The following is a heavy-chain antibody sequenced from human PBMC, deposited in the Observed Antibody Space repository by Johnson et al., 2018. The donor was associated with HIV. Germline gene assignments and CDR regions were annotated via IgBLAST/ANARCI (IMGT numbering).Heavy chain of an antibody. CDR2: IRYDGSNT. D-gene: IGHD1-26*01. Sequence: VQLVESGGGVVQPGGSLRLSCAASGFIFNSYGMHWVRQAPGKGLEWVAFIRYDGSNTYYIESVKGRFTISRDNPKSTLYLQMNSLRPEDTAVYYCAREMGREDDAFDIWGQGTMVTVSS. CDR3: AREMGREDDAFDI. CDR1: GFIFNSYG. J-gene: IGHJ3*02. V-gene: IGHV3-30*02.